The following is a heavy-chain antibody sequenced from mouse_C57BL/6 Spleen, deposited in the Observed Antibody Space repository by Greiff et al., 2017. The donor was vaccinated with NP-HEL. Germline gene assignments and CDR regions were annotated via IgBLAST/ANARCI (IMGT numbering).Heavy chain of an antibody. CDR2: IDLSDSYT. D-gene: IGHD2-4*01. Sequence: QVQLQQPGAELVRPGTSVKLSCKASGYTFTSYWMHWVKQRPGQGLEWIGVIDLSDSYTNYNQKFKGKATLTVDTSSSTAYMQLSSLTSEDSAVYYCARDPPYDYDGKADYWGQGTTLTVSS. J-gene: IGHJ2*01. CDR3: ARDPPYDYDGKADY. V-gene: IGHV1-59*01. CDR1: GYTFTSYW.